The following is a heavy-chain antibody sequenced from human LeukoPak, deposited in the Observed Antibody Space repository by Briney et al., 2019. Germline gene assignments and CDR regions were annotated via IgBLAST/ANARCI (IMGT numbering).Heavy chain of an antibody. Sequence: SETLSLTCTVSGGSISSISYYWGWIRQPPGKGLEWIGSIYYSGNTYYNPSLKSRVTISVDTSKNQFSLKLSSVTAADTAVYYCARGDDYWGQGTLVTVSS. CDR1: GGSISSISYY. J-gene: IGHJ4*02. CDR2: IYYSGNT. V-gene: IGHV4-39*07. CDR3: ARGDDY.